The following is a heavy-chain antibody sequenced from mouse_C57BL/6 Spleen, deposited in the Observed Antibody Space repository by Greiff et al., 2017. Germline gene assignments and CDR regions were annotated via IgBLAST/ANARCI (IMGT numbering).Heavy chain of an antibody. D-gene: IGHD1-1*01. CDR2: ISDGGSYT. J-gene: IGHJ4*01. CDR1: GFTFSSYA. Sequence: EVMLVESGGGLVKPGGSLKLSCAASGFTFSSYAMSWVRQTPGKRLEWVATISDGGSYTYYPDNVKGRFTISRDNAKNNLYLQMSHLKSEDTAMYYCARYYGSSLYYAMDYWGKGTSVTVSS. CDR3: ARYYGSSLYYAMDY. V-gene: IGHV5-4*03.